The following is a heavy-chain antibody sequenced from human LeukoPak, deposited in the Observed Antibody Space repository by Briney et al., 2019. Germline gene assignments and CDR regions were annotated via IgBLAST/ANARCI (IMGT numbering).Heavy chain of an antibody. CDR1: GFTFSSYA. V-gene: IGHV3-30-3*01. CDR3: ATMTTVSLDNWFDP. CDR2: ISYDGSNK. D-gene: IGHD4-17*01. J-gene: IGHJ5*02. Sequence: GGSLRLSCAASGFTFSSYAMHWVRQAPGKGLEWAAIISYDGSNKYYADLVNGRFTIPRDNSKNTLYLQMSSLRAEDTAVYYCATMTTVSLDNWFDPWGQGTLVTVSS.